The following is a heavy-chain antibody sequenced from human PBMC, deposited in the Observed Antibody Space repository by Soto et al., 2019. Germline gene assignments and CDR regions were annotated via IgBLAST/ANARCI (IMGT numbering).Heavy chain of an antibody. V-gene: IGHV3-23*01. CDR3: TKGDSSGYFDPSARYSTPYH. Sequence: EVQLFESGGGLGVPGESLRISCAASGFIFKDFAMSWVSQAPGKVLVWVSTITTSDDITYSADSVRGRFTISRDNSANTLCLQMCSLRGDYTATYYCTKGDSSGYFDPSARYSTPYHWGQGTLVTVSS. CDR2: ITTSDDIT. CDR1: GFIFKDFA. D-gene: IGHD2-15*01. J-gene: IGHJ5*02.